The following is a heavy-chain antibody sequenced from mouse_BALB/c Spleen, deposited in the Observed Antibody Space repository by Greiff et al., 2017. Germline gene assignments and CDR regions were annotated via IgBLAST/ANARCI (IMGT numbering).Heavy chain of an antibody. CDR3: ARGGLHYYFDY. J-gene: IGHJ2*01. V-gene: IGHV14-1*02. Sequence: VQLQQSGAELVRPGALVKLSCKASGFNIKAYYMHWVKQRPEQGLEWIGWIDTENGNTIYDPKFQGKASITADTASNTAYQQLSSLTSEDTAVYYCARGGLHYYFDYWGQGTTLTVSS. D-gene: IGHD2-2*01. CDR1: GFNIKAYY. CDR2: IDTENGNT.